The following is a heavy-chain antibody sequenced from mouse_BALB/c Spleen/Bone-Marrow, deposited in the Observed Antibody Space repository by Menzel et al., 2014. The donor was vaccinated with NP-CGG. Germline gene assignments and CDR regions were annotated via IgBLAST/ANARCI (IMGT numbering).Heavy chain of an antibody. J-gene: IGHJ3*01. Sequence: QVQLKESGAELARLGASVKLSCKASGYTFTDYYINWVRRRTGQGLEWIGEIYPGNGNTYYNEKFKGKATLTADKSSSTAYMQLSSLTSEDSAVYFCARGGYYRYDGFAYWGQGTLVTVSA. V-gene: IGHV1-77*01. D-gene: IGHD2-14*01. CDR2: IYPGNGNT. CDR3: ARGGYYRYDGFAY. CDR1: GYTFTDYY.